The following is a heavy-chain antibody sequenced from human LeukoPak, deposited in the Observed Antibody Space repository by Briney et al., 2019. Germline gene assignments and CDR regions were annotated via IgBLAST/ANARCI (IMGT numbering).Heavy chain of an antibody. CDR2: ISYDGSIR. V-gene: IGHV3-30*04. J-gene: IGHJ5*02. CDR3: AREDNPLWFDP. Sequence: PGGSLRLSCAASEFSFSNFAMYWARQPPGKGLEWLAVISYDGSIRYYADSVKGRFTISRDNSNNTLHLQMNSLRPDDSALYYCAREDNPLWFDPWGQGTLVTVSS. CDR1: EFSFSNFA. D-gene: IGHD1-1*01.